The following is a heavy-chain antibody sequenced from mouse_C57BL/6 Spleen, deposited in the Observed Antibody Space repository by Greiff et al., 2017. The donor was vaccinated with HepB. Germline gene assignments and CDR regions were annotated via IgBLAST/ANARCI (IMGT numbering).Heavy chain of an antibody. J-gene: IGHJ2*01. Sequence: EVQVVESGGGLVKPGGSLKLSCAASGFTFSSYAMSWVRQTPEKRLEWVATISDGGSYTYYPDNVKGRFTISRDNAKNNLYLQMSHLKSEDTAMYNCAREELGLGFDYWGQGTTLTVSS. CDR2: ISDGGSYT. D-gene: IGHD4-1*01. CDR1: GFTFSSYA. V-gene: IGHV5-4*01. CDR3: AREELGLGFDY.